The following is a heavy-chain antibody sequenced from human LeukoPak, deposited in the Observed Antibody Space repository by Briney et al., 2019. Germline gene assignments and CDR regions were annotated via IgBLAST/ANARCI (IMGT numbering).Heavy chain of an antibody. V-gene: IGHV3-48*01. Sequence: GGSLRLSCAASGFTFSSYSMNWVRQAPGKGLEWVSYISSSSTIYYADSVKGRFTISRDNAKNSLYLQMNSLRAEDTAVYYCAREGWLRVDYWGQGTLVTVSP. CDR2: ISSSSTI. CDR3: AREGWLRVDY. CDR1: GFTFSSYS. J-gene: IGHJ4*02. D-gene: IGHD5-12*01.